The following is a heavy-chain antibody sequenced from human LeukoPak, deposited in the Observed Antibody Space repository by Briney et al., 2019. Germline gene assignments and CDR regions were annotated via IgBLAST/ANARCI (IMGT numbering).Heavy chain of an antibody. V-gene: IGHV4-39*01. CDR1: GGSISSSSYY. CDR3: ATTGQDIVVVVAATRVDY. CDR2: IYYSGST. D-gene: IGHD2-15*01. J-gene: IGHJ4*02. Sequence: SETLSLTCTVSGGSISSSSYYWGWIRQPPGKGLEWIGNIYYSGSTYYNPSLKSRVTISVDTSKNQFSLKLSSVTAADTAVYYCATTGQDIVVVVAATRVDYWGQGTLVTVSS.